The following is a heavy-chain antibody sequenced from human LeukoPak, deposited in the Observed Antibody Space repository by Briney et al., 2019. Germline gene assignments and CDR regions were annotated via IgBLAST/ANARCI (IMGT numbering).Heavy chain of an antibody. CDR2: SNHSGST. Sequence: SSETLSLTCAVYGGSFSGYYWSWIRQPPGKGLEWIGESNHSGSTNYNPSLKSRVTISVDTSKNQFSLKLSSVTAADTAVYFCARGPPYDYVWGSYMLVTPLPFDYWGQGTLVTVSS. CDR1: GGSFSGYY. J-gene: IGHJ4*02. CDR3: ARGPPYDYVWGSYMLVTPLPFDY. D-gene: IGHD3-16*01. V-gene: IGHV4-34*01.